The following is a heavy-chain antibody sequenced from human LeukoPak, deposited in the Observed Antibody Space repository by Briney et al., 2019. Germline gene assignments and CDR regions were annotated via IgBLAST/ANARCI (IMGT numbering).Heavy chain of an antibody. CDR3: ARRGLYSGSYSRYAFDI. V-gene: IGHV4-4*09. Sequence: KPSETLSLTCSVSGGSLSSYYWSWIRQPPGKGLEWIGYIYTSGSTNYNPSLKSRVTISVDTSKNQFSLKLSSVTAADTAVYYCARRGLYSGSYSRYAFDIWGQGTMVTVSS. CDR2: IYTSGST. J-gene: IGHJ3*02. D-gene: IGHD1-26*01. CDR1: GGSLSSYY.